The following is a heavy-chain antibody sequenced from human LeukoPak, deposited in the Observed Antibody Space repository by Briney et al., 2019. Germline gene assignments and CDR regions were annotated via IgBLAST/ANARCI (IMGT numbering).Heavy chain of an antibody. CDR1: GFTFSSYV. V-gene: IGHV3-23*01. Sequence: PGGSLRLSCAASGFTFSSYVMGWVRQAPGKGLEWVSLISCSGGATYYADSVKGRSTISRDNSKNTLYLQMNSLRAEDTAVYYCAKDVGMDVWGQGTTVTVSS. CDR3: AKDVGMDV. J-gene: IGHJ6*02. CDR2: ISCSGGAT.